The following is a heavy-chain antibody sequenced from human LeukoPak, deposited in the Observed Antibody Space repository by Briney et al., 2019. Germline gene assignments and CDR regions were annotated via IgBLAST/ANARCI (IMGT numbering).Heavy chain of an antibody. CDR1: GFTFSDYY. Sequence: GGSLRLSCAASGFTFSDYYMSWIRQAPGKGLEWVANINQEGSEKYFVDSVKGRFTISRDNAKNSLHLQMNTLRAEDTAVYYCARERDGRFFDYWGQGTLATVSS. CDR3: ARERDGRFFDY. V-gene: IGHV3-7*01. J-gene: IGHJ4*02. D-gene: IGHD5-24*01. CDR2: INQEGSEK.